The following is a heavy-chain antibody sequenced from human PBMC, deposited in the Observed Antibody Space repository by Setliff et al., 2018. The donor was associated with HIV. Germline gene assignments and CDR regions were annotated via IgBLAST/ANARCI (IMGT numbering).Heavy chain of an antibody. Sequence: PSETLSLTCTVYGASISNSNSYWGWIRQPPGKRLEWLGSIYSSGSPSYNPSLSSRLTISVDTSKNHVSLKLSSVTAADTAVYYCARSPGVATITIFDYWGQGTLVTV. CDR1: GASISNSNSY. V-gene: IGHV4-39*02. CDR3: ARSPGVATITIFDY. J-gene: IGHJ4*02. D-gene: IGHD5-12*01. CDR2: IYSSGSP.